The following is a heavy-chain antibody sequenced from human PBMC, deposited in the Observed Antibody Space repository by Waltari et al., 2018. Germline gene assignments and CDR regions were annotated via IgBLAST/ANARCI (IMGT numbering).Heavy chain of an antibody. CDR1: GFTFRSFG. Sequence: EVQLVESGGGLVQPGGSLRLSCAASGFTFRSFGMNWVRQAPGKVLEWVSYISSSSGTIYYADSVKGRVTISRDNAKNTLYLQMNSLRAEDTAVYYCAKACAKNYMDVWGKGTTVTVSS. CDR2: ISSSSGTI. V-gene: IGHV3-48*04. CDR3: AKACAKNYMDV. D-gene: IGHD2-21*01. J-gene: IGHJ6*03.